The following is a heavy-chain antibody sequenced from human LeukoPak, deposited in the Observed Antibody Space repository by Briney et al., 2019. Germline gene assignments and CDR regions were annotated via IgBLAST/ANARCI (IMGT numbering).Heavy chain of an antibody. CDR1: GGTFSSYA. J-gene: IGHJ2*01. V-gene: IGHV1-69*06. CDR3: ARGAGDYGDYLAYWYFDL. Sequence: GASAKVSCKAFGGTFSSYAIRWVRQAPGEGLEWMGGIIPIFGTANYAQNFQGRVTITADKSTSTAYMELSSLRSEDTAVYYCARGAGDYGDYLAYWYFDLCGRGTLVTVSS. D-gene: IGHD4-17*01. CDR2: IIPIFGTA.